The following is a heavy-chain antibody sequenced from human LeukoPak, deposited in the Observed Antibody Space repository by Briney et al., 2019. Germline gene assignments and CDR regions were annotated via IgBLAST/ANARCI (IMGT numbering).Heavy chain of an antibody. CDR2: ISGSGGST. Sequence: GGSLRLSCAASGFTFSSYAMSWVRQAPGKGLEWVSAISGSGGSTYYADSVKGRFTISRDNSKNTLYLQMNSLRAEDTAVYYCASYYYDSSGYFGCYWGQGTLVTVSS. D-gene: IGHD3-22*01. J-gene: IGHJ4*02. CDR3: ASYYYDSSGYFGCY. V-gene: IGHV3-23*01. CDR1: GFTFSSYA.